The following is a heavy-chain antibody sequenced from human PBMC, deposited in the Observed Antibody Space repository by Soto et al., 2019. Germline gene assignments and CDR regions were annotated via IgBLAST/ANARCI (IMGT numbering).Heavy chain of an antibody. CDR1: GFTVSSHY. V-gene: IGHV3-53*01. CDR2: IYSGGST. J-gene: IGHJ4*02. Sequence: EVQLVESGGGLIQPGGSLRLSCAASGFTVSSHYMSWVRQAPGKGLEWVSVIYSGGSTYYADSVKGRFTISRDNSKNTLYLQMNSLRAEDTAVYYCARDEEDDSSGYYDYWGQGTLVTVSS. D-gene: IGHD3-22*01. CDR3: ARDEEDDSSGYYDY.